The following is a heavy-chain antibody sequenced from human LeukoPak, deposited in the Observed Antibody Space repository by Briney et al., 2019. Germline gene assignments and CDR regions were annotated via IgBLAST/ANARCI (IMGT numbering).Heavy chain of an antibody. V-gene: IGHV3-20*04. CDR2: INWNGGST. Sequence: GGSLRLSCAASGFTFDDYGMSWVRQAPGKGLEWVSGINWNGGSTGYADSVKGRFTISRDNAKNSLYLQLNSLRVEDTAVYYCKSGGAAPGSFDYWGQGTLVTVSP. J-gene: IGHJ4*02. CDR1: GFTFDDYG. CDR3: KSGGAAPGSFDY. D-gene: IGHD1-1*01.